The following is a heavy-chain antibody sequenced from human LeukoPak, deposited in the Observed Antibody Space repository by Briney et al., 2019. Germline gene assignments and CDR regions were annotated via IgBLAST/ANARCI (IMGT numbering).Heavy chain of an antibody. J-gene: IGHJ3*02. CDR3: ARGGSFDM. Sequence: GGSLRLSCAASGFSVSSSYMSWVRQAPRKGLEWVSVIYVVGSTYYADSVKGRFTVSRDNSKNTLYLQMNSLRAEDTAVYFCARGGSFDMWGQGTMVIVSS. V-gene: IGHV3-53*01. CDR1: GFSVSSSY. CDR2: IYVVGST.